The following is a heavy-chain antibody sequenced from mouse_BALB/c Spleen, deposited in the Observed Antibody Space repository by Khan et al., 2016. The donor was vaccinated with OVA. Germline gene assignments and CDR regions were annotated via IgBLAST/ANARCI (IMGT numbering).Heavy chain of an antibody. D-gene: IGHD1-2*01. V-gene: IGHV1S29*02. CDR3: ARSGYCSFAY. J-gene: IGHJ3*01. Sequence: VQLQQSGPELVKPGASVKISCKASGYTFTDYIMDWVKQSHGKSLEWIGYIYPYNDGTGYNQKFKSKATLSVDNSSSTAYMELRSLTFDDSAVYYCARSGYCSFAYWGQGTLVTVSA. CDR1: GYTFTDYI. CDR2: IYPYNDGT.